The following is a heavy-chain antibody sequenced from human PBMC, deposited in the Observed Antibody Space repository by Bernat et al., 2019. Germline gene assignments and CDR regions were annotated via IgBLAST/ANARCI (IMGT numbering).Heavy chain of an antibody. D-gene: IGHD4-17*01. CDR2: IKKDGSEK. CDR1: GFTFSSYW. J-gene: IGHJ4*02. CDR3: ARDNPLDYGDYVGY. Sequence: EVQLVESGGGLVQPGGSLRLSCTASGFTFSSYWMSWVRQAPGKGLEWVANIKKDGSEKYYVDSVKGRFTISRDNAKNSLYLQMNSLRAEDTAVYYCARDNPLDYGDYVGYWGQGTLVTVSS. V-gene: IGHV3-7*01.